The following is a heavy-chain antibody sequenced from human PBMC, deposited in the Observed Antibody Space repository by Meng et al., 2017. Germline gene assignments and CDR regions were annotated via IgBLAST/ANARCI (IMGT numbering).Heavy chain of an antibody. CDR2: IKANSAGATT. CDR3: TTVPRIQLWLRAGVYFDY. D-gene: IGHD5-18*01. Sequence: EVELVGAGGDLVKPGGSLSLSCAASGFTFPSAYMSWVRQAPGQGLEWVGRIKANSAGATTDYAAPVKGRFTISRDDSKNTVYLQMNSLKTEDTAVYYCTTVPRIQLWLRAGVYFDYWGQGTLVTVSS. CDR1: GFTFPSAY. V-gene: IGHV3-15*01. J-gene: IGHJ4*02.